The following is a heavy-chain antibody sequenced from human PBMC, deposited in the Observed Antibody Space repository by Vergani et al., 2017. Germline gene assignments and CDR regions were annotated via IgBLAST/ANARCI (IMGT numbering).Heavy chain of an antibody. J-gene: IGHJ4*02. Sequence: QVQLQESGPGLVKPSQTLSLTCTVSAGSISSGGYNWSWIRQHPGKGLEWIGYIYYSGSTYYNPSLKSRVTISVDTSKNQFSLKLSSVTAADTAVNYCARVYDRSGYLDYWGQGTLVTVSS. CDR2: IYYSGST. CDR3: ARVYDRSGYLDY. CDR1: AGSISSGGYN. D-gene: IGHD3-22*01. V-gene: IGHV4-31*03.